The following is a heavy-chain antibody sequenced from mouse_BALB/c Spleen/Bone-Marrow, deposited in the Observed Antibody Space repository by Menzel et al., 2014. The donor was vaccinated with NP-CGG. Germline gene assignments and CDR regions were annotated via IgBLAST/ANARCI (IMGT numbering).Heavy chain of an antibody. V-gene: IGHV1S56*01. CDR3: ARWLLPYYAMDY. CDR1: GYTFTTYY. CDR2: IYPRNVNT. J-gene: IGHJ4*01. D-gene: IGHD2-3*01. Sequence: QVQLQQPGPELVKPGASVRMSCKASGYTFTTYYIHWVKQRPGQGLEWIGWIYPRNVNTNYNEKFRGKATLTADKSSSTAYMQLSRLTSEDSAVYFCARWLLPYYAMDYWGQGTSVTVSS.